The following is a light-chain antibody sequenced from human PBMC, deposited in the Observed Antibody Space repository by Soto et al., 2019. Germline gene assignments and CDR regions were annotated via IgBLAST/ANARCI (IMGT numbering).Light chain of an antibody. CDR3: QRQNGWPIT. J-gene: IGKJ5*01. CDR2: RAS. CDR1: QNIGSN. V-gene: IGKV3-15*01. Sequence: EMLMTQSPATLSVSPGDRATLSCRASQNIGSNLAWYQQKPGQAPSLLIYRASTRAPGVPARFSGSGSGTEFTLAISSLQSEDFGVYYCQRQNGWPITFGQGTRLEIK.